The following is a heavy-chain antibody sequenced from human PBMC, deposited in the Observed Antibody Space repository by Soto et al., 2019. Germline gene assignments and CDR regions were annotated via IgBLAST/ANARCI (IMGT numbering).Heavy chain of an antibody. CDR1: GYTFTSYD. Sequence: QVQLVQSGAEVQKPGASVKVSCKASGYTFTSYDINLVRQATGQGLEWMGWMNPNSGNTGYAHKFQGRVTMTRNTSMSTAYMALSSLRSEDTAVYYCARSSGWRTPPDYWGQGTLVTVSS. V-gene: IGHV1-8*01. CDR2: MNPNSGNT. CDR3: ARSSGWRTPPDY. D-gene: IGHD6-19*01. J-gene: IGHJ4*02.